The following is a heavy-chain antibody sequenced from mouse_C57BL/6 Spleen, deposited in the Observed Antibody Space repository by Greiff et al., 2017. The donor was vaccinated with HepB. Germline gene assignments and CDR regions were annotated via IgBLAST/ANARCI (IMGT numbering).Heavy chain of an antibody. CDR2: ILPGSGST. Sequence: QVQLQQSGAELMKPGASVKLSCKATGYTFTGYWIEWVKQRPGHGLEWIGEILPGSGSTNDNEKFKGKATFTADTSSNTAYMQLSSLTTEDSAINYCARGDYDHDGYAMDYWGQGTSVTVSS. V-gene: IGHV1-9*01. J-gene: IGHJ4*01. D-gene: IGHD2-4*01. CDR3: ARGDYDHDGYAMDY. CDR1: GYTFTGYW.